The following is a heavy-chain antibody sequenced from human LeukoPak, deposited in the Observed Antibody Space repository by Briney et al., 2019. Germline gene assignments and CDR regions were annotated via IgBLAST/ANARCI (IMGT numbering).Heavy chain of an antibody. Sequence: SGPTLVNPTQTLTLTCSFSGFSLSTSGMCVSWIRQPPGKALEWLARIDWDDDKYYSTSLKTRLTISKDTSKNQVVLTMTNMDPVDTATYYCARTHPYGSSWYPWFDPWGQGTLVTVSS. D-gene: IGHD6-13*01. CDR1: GFSLSTSGMC. CDR2: IDWDDDK. J-gene: IGHJ5*02. CDR3: ARTHPYGSSWYPWFDP. V-gene: IGHV2-70*11.